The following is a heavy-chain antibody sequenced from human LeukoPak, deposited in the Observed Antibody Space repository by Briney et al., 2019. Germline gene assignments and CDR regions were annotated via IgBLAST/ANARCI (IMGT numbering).Heavy chain of an antibody. CDR2: INPNSGGT. D-gene: IGHD3-16*01. J-gene: IGHJ4*02. Sequence: ASVKVSCKAFGYTFTGYYMHWVRQAPGQGLEWMGWINPNSGGTNYAQKFQGRVTMTRDTSISTAYIELSRLRSDDTAVYYCARDQVAQRGGFDYWGQGTLVTVSS. V-gene: IGHV1-2*02. CDR1: GYTFTGYY. CDR3: ARDQVAQRGGFDY.